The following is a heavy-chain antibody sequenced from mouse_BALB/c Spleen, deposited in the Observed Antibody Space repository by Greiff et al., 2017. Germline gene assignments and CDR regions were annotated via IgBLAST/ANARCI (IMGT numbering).Heavy chain of an antibody. Sequence: EVQLQQSGPGLVKPSQSLSLTCSVTGYSITSGYYWNWIRQFPGNKLEWMGYISYDGSNNYNPSLKNRISITRDTSKNQFFLKLNSVTTEDTATYYCARVGYGRMDYWGQGTSVTVSS. CDR2: ISYDGSN. D-gene: IGHD1-1*01. V-gene: IGHV3-6*02. CDR1: GYSITSGYY. J-gene: IGHJ4*01. CDR3: ARVGYGRMDY.